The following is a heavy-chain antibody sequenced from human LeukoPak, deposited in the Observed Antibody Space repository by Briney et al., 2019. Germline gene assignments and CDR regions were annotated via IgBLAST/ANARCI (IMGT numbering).Heavy chain of an antibody. Sequence: PGGSLRLSCAASGFPVSDNYMSWVRQAPGKGLEWVSIIYSDGTTYYADSVKGRFTISRDNSKNSLYLQMNSLRAEDTAVYYCARDPGYNHGFDYWGQGTLVTVSS. CDR1: GFPVSDNY. CDR2: IYSDGTT. D-gene: IGHD5-18*01. V-gene: IGHV3-66*01. J-gene: IGHJ4*02. CDR3: ARDPGYNHGFDY.